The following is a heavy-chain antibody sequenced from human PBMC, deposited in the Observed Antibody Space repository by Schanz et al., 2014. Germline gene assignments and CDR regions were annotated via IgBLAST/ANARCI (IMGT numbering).Heavy chain of an antibody. CDR2: IYHSGNT. Sequence: QVQLQESGPGLVKPSGTLSLTCAVSGASISSSNWWSWVRQPPGKGLEWIGKIYHSGNTNYNASLRSRATIPVDKSRTQFSLKVSSVTAADTAVYYCARGGSVATIAPYTWFDPWGQGTLVTVSS. CDR3: ARGGSVATIAPYTWFDP. CDR1: GASISSSNW. D-gene: IGHD5-12*01. V-gene: IGHV4-4*02. J-gene: IGHJ5*02.